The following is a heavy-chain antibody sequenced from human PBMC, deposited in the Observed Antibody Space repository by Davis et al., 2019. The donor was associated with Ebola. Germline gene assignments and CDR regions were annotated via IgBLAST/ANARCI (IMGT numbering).Heavy chain of an antibody. CDR3: ARFHYDFWRAHYYYGMDV. Sequence: MPSETLSLTCTVSGGSVSSGSYYWSWIRQPPGKGLEWIGYIYYSGSTNYNPSLTSRVTISVDTSKNQFSLKLSSVTAADTAVYYRARFHYDFWRAHYYYGMDVWGQGTTVTVSS. V-gene: IGHV4-61*01. CDR1: GGSVSSGSYY. CDR2: IYYSGST. J-gene: IGHJ6*02. D-gene: IGHD3-3*01.